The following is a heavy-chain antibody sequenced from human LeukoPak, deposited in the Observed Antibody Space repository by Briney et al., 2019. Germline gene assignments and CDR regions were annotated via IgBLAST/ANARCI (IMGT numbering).Heavy chain of an antibody. J-gene: IGHJ4*02. CDR2: INSDGSST. V-gene: IGHV3-74*01. D-gene: IGHD6-6*01. CDR1: GVTFSIDW. CDR3: AREPYSSSIG. Sequence: GGSLRLSCAASGVTFSIDWMHWVRQAPGKGLVWVSRINSDGSSTSYADSVKGRFTISRDNATNTLYLQMNSLRAEDTAVYYCAREPYSSSIGWGQGTLVTVSS.